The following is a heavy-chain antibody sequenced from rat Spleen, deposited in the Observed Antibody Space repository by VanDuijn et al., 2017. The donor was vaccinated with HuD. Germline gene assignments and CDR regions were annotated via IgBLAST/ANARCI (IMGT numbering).Heavy chain of an antibody. CDR2: IWAGGGT. V-gene: IGHV2-13*01. Sequence: QVQLKESGPGLVQPSQTLSLTCTVSGFSLSNYGVIWVRQPPGKGLEWMGVIWAGGGTNYNSAVQSRLSISRDTSKSQVFLKMNSLQPEDTGTYYCARHSSYSVMDAWGQGTSVTVSS. J-gene: IGHJ4*01. CDR3: ARHSSYSVMDA. CDR1: GFSLSNYG. D-gene: IGHD1-2*01.